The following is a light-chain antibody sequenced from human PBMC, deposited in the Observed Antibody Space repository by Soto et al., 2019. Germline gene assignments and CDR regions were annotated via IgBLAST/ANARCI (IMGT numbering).Light chain of an antibody. CDR2: DAS. CDR1: QDISNY. Sequence: IQMPQYPSSLSASVGDRVTITCQASQDISNYLNWYQQKPGKAPKLLIYDASNLETGVPSRFSGSGSGTDFTFTISSLQPEDIATYYCQQYDNLPFAFGQGTRLEIK. V-gene: IGKV1-33*01. CDR3: QQYDNLPFA. J-gene: IGKJ5*01.